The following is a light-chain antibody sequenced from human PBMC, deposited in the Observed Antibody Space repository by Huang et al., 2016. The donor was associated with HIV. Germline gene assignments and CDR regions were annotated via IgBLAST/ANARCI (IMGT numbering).Light chain of an antibody. CDR3: MQALQTIT. CDR2: LGS. CDR1: QSLLHSNGYNY. V-gene: IGKV2-28*01. Sequence: DIVMTQSPLSLPVTPGEPASISCRSSQSLLHSNGYNYLDWYLRKPGQSPQLLIYLGSNRASGVPDRFSGSGSGTDFTLKISRVEAEDVGVYYCMQALQTITFGQGTRLEIK. J-gene: IGKJ5*01.